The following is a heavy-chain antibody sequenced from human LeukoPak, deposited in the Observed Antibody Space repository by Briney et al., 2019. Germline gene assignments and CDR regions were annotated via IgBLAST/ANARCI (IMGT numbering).Heavy chain of an antibody. CDR1: GFTFSGSA. Sequence: GGSMRLSCAASGFTFSGSAMHWVRQASGKGLEWVGRIRSKANSYATAYAASVKGRFTISRDDSKNTAYLQMNSLKTEDTAVYYCTRHGPTVTSGDYWGQGTLVTVSS. J-gene: IGHJ4*02. CDR2: IRSKANSYAT. D-gene: IGHD4-17*01. CDR3: TRHGPTVTSGDY. V-gene: IGHV3-73*01.